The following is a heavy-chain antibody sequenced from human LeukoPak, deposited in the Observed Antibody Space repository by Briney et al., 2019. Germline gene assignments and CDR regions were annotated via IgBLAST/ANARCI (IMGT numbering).Heavy chain of an antibody. D-gene: IGHD2-15*01. V-gene: IGHV1-46*01. J-gene: IGHJ6*02. CDR3: ARVSGYCSGGSCYGLPSHGMDV. Sequence: GASVKVSCKASGYTLTNYFIHWVRQAPGQGLEWMGIINPSGGSTSYAQKFQGRVTMTRDTSTSTVYMELRSLRSEDTAVYYCARVSGYCSGGSCYGLPSHGMDVWGQGTTVTVSS. CDR2: INPSGGST. CDR1: GYTLTNYF.